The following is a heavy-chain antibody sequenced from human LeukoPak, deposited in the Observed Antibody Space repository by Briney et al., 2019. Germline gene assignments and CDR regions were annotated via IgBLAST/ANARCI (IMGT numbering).Heavy chain of an antibody. CDR1: GFTFSSYS. Sequence: PGGSLRLSCAASGFTFSSYSMNWVRQAPGKGLEWVSVTYSGGSTYYADSVKGRFTISRDNSKNTLYLQMNSLRAEDTAVYYCARLDRSGYHFDYWGQGTLVTVSS. CDR2: TYSGGST. D-gene: IGHD6-19*01. CDR3: ARLDRSGYHFDY. J-gene: IGHJ4*02. V-gene: IGHV3-53*01.